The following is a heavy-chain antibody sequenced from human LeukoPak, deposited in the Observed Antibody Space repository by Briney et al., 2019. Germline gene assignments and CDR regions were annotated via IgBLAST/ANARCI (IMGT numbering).Heavy chain of an antibody. D-gene: IGHD5-18*01. Sequence: GGSLRLSCAASGFTFSDYAMHWVRQAPGKGLEWVAVISKDGSDKYYPGSVRGRFTISRDNSKNTIYLQMDSLRAEDTAIYYCARDRDWAGYSYGFYYWGQGTLVTVSS. J-gene: IGHJ4*02. V-gene: IGHV3-30-3*01. CDR2: ISKDGSDK. CDR3: ARDRDWAGYSYGFYY. CDR1: GFTFSDYA.